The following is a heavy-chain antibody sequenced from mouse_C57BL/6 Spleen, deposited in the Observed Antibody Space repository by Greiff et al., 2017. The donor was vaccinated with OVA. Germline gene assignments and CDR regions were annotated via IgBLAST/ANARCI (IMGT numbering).Heavy chain of an antibody. CDR3: ARDGIFDY. D-gene: IGHD2-3*01. Sequence: QVQLQQSGAELVRPGASVKLSCKASGYTFTDYYINWVKQRPGQGLEWIARIYPGSGNTYYNEKFKGKATLTAEKSSSTAYMQLSSLTSEDSAVYFCARDGIFDYWGQGTTLTVSS. CDR2: IYPGSGNT. J-gene: IGHJ2*01. CDR1: GYTFTDYY. V-gene: IGHV1-76*01.